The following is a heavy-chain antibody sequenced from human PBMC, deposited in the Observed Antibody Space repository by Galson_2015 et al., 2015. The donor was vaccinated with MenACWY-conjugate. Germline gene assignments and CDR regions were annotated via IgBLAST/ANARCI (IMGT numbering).Heavy chain of an antibody. Sequence: SVKVSCKASGGTFSSYAISWVRQAPGQGLEWMGRIIPILGIANYAQKFQSRVTITADKSTSTAYMELSSLRSEDTAVYYCARAREYSSSSLGFMAYGMDVWGQGTTVTVSS. J-gene: IGHJ6*02. V-gene: IGHV1-69*04. CDR3: ARAREYSSSSLGFMAYGMDV. D-gene: IGHD6-6*01. CDR2: IIPILGIA. CDR1: GGTFSSYA.